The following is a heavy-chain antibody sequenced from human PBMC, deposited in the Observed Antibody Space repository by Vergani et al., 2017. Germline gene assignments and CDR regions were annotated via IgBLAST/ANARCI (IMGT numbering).Heavy chain of an antibody. D-gene: IGHD4-17*01. Sequence: QVQLVESGGGVVQPGRSLRLSCAASGFTFSSYAMHWVRQAPGKGLEWVAVISYDGSNKYYADSVKGRFTISRDNSKNTLYLQMNSLRAEDTAVYYCARGASGDYVSSVDDWGQGTLVTVAA. CDR3: ARGASGDYVSSVDD. J-gene: IGHJ4*02. CDR1: GFTFSSYA. V-gene: IGHV3-30-3*01. CDR2: ISYDGSNK.